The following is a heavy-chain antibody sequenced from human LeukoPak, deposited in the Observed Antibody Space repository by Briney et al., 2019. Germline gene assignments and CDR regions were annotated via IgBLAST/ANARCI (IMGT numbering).Heavy chain of an antibody. CDR3: ASYLYWWSDLGY. CDR2: IKPDGSEK. CDR1: GFAYSDYW. V-gene: IGHV3-7*01. D-gene: IGHD2-8*02. J-gene: IGHJ4*02. Sequence: GGSLRLSCAASGFAYSDYWMPWPRQAPGKALEWVPNIKPDGSEKYYVDSMKGRFTISRDNAKNSLYLQMNSLRVEDTAVYYCASYLYWWSDLGYWGQGTLVSVSS.